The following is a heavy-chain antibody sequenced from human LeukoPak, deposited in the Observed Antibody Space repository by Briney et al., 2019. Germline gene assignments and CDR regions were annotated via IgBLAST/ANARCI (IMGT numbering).Heavy chain of an antibody. J-gene: IGHJ6*02. CDR1: GFTVSSNY. V-gene: IGHV3-53*04. D-gene: IGHD2-2*01. CDR2: IYSGGST. Sequence: PGGSLRLSCAASGFTVSSNYMSWVRQAPGKGLEWVSVIYSGGSTYCADSVKGRFTISRHNSKNTLYFQMNSLRAEDTAVYYCARDRVVVVPATNTLHYYYYGMDVWGQGTTVTVSS. CDR3: ARDRVVVVPATNTLHYYYYGMDV.